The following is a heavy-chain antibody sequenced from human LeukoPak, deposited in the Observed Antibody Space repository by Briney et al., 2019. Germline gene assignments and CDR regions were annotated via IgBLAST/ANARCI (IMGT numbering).Heavy chain of an antibody. Sequence: ASVTVSCKVSGYTLTELSMHWVRQAPGKGLEWMGGFDPEDGETIYAQKFQGRVTITEDTSTDTAYMELSSLRSEDTAVYYCATSISSIMITFGGVIVPNWFDPWGQGTLVTVSS. V-gene: IGHV1-24*01. CDR3: ATSISSIMITFGGVIVPNWFDP. CDR1: GYTLTELS. CDR2: FDPEDGET. D-gene: IGHD3-16*02. J-gene: IGHJ5*02.